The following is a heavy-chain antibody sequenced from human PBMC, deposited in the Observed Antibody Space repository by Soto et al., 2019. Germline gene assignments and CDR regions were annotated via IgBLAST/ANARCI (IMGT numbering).Heavy chain of an antibody. CDR2: ISSSGSTI. CDR1: GFTFSDYY. J-gene: IGHJ6*02. Sequence: GGSLRLSCAASGFTFSDYYMSWIRQAPGKGLEWVSYISSSGSTIYYADSVKGRFTISRDNAKNTLYLQMNSLRAEDTAVYYCARVGLDCSGGSCYAILPYYYYGMDVWGQGTTVTVSS. D-gene: IGHD2-15*01. V-gene: IGHV3-11*01. CDR3: ARVGLDCSGGSCYAILPYYYYGMDV.